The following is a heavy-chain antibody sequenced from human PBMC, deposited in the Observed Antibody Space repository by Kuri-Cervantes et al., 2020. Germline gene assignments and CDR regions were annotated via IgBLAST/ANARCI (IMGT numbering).Heavy chain of an antibody. CDR3: ATLPFISGWTYPGFDF. CDR1: GFTFDNAW. D-gene: IGHD6-25*01. J-gene: IGHJ4*02. Sequence: GGSLRLSCAAAGFTFDNAWMMWVRQAPGKGLEWVARIKSGSYGETNYAVPVNGRFTISRDDSKKMLFLDMNSLETEDTAVYRCATLPFISGWTYPGFDFWGQGTLVTVSS. CDR2: IKSGSYGET. V-gene: IGHV3-15*01.